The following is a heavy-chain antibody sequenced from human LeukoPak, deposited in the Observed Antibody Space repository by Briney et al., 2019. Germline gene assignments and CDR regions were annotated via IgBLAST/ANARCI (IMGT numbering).Heavy chain of an antibody. CDR3: ARQGNWGSAPGYYYYGMDV. CDR2: INPSGGST. D-gene: IGHD7-27*01. CDR1: GYTFTSYY. V-gene: IGHV1-46*01. Sequence: ASVKVSFKASGYTFTSYYMHWVRQAPGQGLEWMGIINPSGGSTSYTQKFQGRVTMTRDTSTSTVYMELSSPRSEDTAVYYCARQGNWGSAPGYYYYGMDVWGQGTTVTVSS. J-gene: IGHJ6*02.